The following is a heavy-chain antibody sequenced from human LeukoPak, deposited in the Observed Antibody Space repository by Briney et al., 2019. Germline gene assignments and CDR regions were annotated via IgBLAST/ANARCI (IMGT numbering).Heavy chain of an antibody. Sequence: PGGSLRLSCAASGFTFSSYGMTWVRQAPGKGLEWVSYISSSSSTIYYADSVKGRFTISRDNAKNSLYLQMNSLRAEDTAVYYCARSFDSWGQGTLVTVSS. V-gene: IGHV3-48*04. J-gene: IGHJ4*02. CDR3: ARSFDS. CDR1: GFTFSSYG. CDR2: ISSSSSTI.